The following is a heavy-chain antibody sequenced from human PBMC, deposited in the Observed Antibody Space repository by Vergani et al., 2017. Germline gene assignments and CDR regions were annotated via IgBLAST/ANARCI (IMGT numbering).Heavy chain of an antibody. CDR3: AREGGGSMFDY. CDR1: GYSFSFYT. CDR2: INTNTGNP. D-gene: IGHD2-8*01. V-gene: IGHV7-4-1*02. J-gene: IGHJ4*02. Sequence: QVQLLQSGSELKKPGASVKVSCKASGYSFSFYTLNWVRQAPGQGLEWMGWINTNTGNPTYAQGFTGRFVFSLDTSVSTSYLQISSLEAEDTAVYYCAREGGGSMFDYWGQGTLVTVSS.